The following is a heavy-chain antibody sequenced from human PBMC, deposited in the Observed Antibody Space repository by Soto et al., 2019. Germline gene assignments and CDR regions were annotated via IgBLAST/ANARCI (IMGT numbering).Heavy chain of an antibody. V-gene: IGHV4-4*07. J-gene: IGHJ4*02. CDR3: GRGTYGSGSYYPFDY. CDR2: IYTSGST. D-gene: IGHD3-10*01. CDR1: GGSISSYY. Sequence: QVQLQESGPGLVKPSETLSLTCTVSGGSISSYYWSWIRQPAGKGLEWIGRIYTSGSTNYNPSLKSRVTLSVDTSKNLFSLKLSSVTAADTAVYFCGRGTYGSGSYYPFDYWGQGTLVTVSS.